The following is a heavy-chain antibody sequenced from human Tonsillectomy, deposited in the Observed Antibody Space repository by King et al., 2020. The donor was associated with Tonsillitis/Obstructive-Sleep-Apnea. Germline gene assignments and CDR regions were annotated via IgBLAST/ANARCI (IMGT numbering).Heavy chain of an antibody. CDR2: IYYSGST. J-gene: IGHJ6*03. Sequence: QLQESGPGLVKPSETLSLTCTVSGGSISSDYWSWIRPPPGKGLEWIGYIYYSGSTNYNPSLKSRVTISVDTSKNQFSLKLSSVTAADTAVYYCARDQYYDFWTGFRYMDVWGKGTTVTVSS. V-gene: IGHV4-59*01. D-gene: IGHD3-3*01. CDR3: ARDQYYDFWTGFRYMDV. CDR1: GGSISSDY.